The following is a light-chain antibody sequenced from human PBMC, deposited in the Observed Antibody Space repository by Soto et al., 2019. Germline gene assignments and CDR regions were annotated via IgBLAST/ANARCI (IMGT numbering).Light chain of an antibody. CDR2: KAS. CDR3: QQYNDSFPYT. J-gene: IGKJ2*01. V-gene: IGKV1-5*03. CDR1: QSINTW. Sequence: DIQMTQSPSTLSASVGDRVTITCRASQSINTWLAWYQQKPGTAPKLLIYKASTLESGVPSRFSGSRSGTEFTLTVSSLQPDDFANYYCQQYNDSFPYTFGQGTKVDIK.